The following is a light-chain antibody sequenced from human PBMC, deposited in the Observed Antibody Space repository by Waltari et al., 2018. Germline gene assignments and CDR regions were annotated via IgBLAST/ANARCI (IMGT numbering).Light chain of an antibody. Sequence: DIVMTQPPLSLSVPPAQPASISCKSSQSLLHSDGKTYFYWYQQKPGQSPQLLIYEVSRRLAGVPDRFSGSGSGTDFTLKISRVEAEDVGVYYCKQGRQLRTFGQGTKVEIK. V-gene: IGKV2-29*02. CDR2: EVS. CDR1: QSLLHSDGKTY. CDR3: KQGRQLRT. J-gene: IGKJ1*01.